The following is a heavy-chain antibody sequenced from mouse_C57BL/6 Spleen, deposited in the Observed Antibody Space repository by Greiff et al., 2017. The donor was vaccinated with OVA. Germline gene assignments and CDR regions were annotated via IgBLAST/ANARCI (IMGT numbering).Heavy chain of an antibody. CDR3: ARGQLRPYAMDY. Sequence: DVQLQESGPGLVKPSQSLSLTCSVTGYSITSGYYWNWIRQFPGNKLEWMGYISYDGSNNYNPSLKNRISITRDTSKNQFFLKLNSVTTEDTATYYCARGQLRPYAMDYWGQGTSVTVSS. D-gene: IGHD3-2*02. CDR1: GYSITSGYY. CDR2: ISYDGSN. V-gene: IGHV3-6*01. J-gene: IGHJ4*01.